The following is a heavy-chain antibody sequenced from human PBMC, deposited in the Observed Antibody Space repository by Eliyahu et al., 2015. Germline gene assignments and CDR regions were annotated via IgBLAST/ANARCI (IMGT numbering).Heavy chain of an antibody. CDR2: IYEGGST. V-gene: IGHV4-39*01. CDR3: ARTGYRSGSNYYYGMDV. J-gene: IGHJ6*02. Sequence: QLQLQDSGPGLVKPSETLSLRCTVSGGSXSXFHYWGWIRXSPGKGLEWIGSIYEGGSTYYNPSLRSRVTISVDTSKNQFSLELRSVTAADTSMYYCARTGYRSGSNYYYGMDVWGQGTMVTVSS. D-gene: IGHD6-19*01. CDR1: GGSXSXFHY.